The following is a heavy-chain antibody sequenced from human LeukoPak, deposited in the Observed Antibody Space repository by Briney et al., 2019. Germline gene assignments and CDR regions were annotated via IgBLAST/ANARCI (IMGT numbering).Heavy chain of an antibody. D-gene: IGHD4-23*01. CDR1: GDSINSSPYY. CDR3: ARHAFYGAKDFDY. J-gene: IGHJ4*02. V-gene: IGHV4-39*01. Sequence: SETLSLTCTVSGDSINSSPYYWGWIRRPPGKGLEWIGSIYSSGYTYYNPSLKSRVTISVDTSTNQFSLKLRSVTATDTAVYFCARHAFYGAKDFDYWGQGTLVAVSS. CDR2: IYSSGYT.